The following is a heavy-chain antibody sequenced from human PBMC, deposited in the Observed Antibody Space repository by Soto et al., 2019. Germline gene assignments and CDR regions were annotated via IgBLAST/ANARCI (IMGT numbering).Heavy chain of an antibody. CDR2: IFYSGST. D-gene: IGHD2-8*01. V-gene: IGHV4-59*01. CDR3: ASGDAIHDF. CDR1: GGSITNYY. J-gene: IGHJ4*02. Sequence: SETLSLTCTVSGGSITNYYWSWIRQPPGKGLEWIGYIFYSGSTRYNPSLRSRVTISVDTSKNQLSLILRSVTAADAAVYFCASGDAIHDFWGQGTLVTVSS.